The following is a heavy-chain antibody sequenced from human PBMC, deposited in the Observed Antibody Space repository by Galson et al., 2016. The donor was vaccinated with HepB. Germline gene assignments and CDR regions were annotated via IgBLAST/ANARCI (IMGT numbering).Heavy chain of an antibody. D-gene: IGHD2-21*01. CDR2: INGGNDNT. Sequence: SVKVSCKASGYTFTIYAMHWVRQAPGQRLEWMGWINGGNDNTKYSQKFQGRVTITRDTSASTAYLELSSLKSEDTAVYFCARDRPGGEMGSWGYWGQGTLVTVSS. CDR1: GYTFTIYA. CDR3: ARDRPGGEMGSWGY. V-gene: IGHV1-3*01. J-gene: IGHJ4*02.